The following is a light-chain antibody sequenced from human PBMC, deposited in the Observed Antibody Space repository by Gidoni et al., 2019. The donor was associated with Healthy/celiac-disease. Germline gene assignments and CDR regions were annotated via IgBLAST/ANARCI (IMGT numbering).Light chain of an antibody. Sequence: DIVMTQSPLSLPVTPGEPASISCTSSQSLLHSNGYNYLDWYLQKPGQSPQLLIYLGSNRASGVPDRFSGSGSGTDFTLKISRVEAEDVGVYYCMQALQTPRTFXXXTKVEIK. CDR1: QSLLHSNGYNY. V-gene: IGKV2-28*01. J-gene: IGKJ1*01. CDR3: MQALQTPRT. CDR2: LGS.